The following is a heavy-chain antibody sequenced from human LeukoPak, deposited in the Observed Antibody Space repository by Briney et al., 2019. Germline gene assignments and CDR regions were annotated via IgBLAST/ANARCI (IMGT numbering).Heavy chain of an antibody. CDR3: AGAVRYTYGNPYWYFDL. Sequence: SETLPLTYACYGGSFSDYFCSWIRQPPEKGLEWIGEITHTGNTNYNPSLKSRVAISVDTSKNQFSLKLSSVTAADTAIYYCAGAVRYTYGNPYWYFDLWGRGTLVTVSS. D-gene: IGHD5-18*01. J-gene: IGHJ2*01. CDR2: ITHTGNT. CDR1: GGSFSDYF. V-gene: IGHV4-34*01.